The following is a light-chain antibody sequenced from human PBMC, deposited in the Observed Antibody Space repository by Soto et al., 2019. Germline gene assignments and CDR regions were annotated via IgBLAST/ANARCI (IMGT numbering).Light chain of an antibody. CDR1: QSVSSY. CDR2: DAS. Sequence: EIVLTQSPATLSLSPGERDTLSCRASQSVSSYLAWYQQKPGQAPRLLIYDASNRATGIPARFSGSGSGTDFTLTISRLEPEDFAVYYCQQRSNWPTWTFGQGTQVEIK. V-gene: IGKV3-11*01. J-gene: IGKJ1*01. CDR3: QQRSNWPTWT.